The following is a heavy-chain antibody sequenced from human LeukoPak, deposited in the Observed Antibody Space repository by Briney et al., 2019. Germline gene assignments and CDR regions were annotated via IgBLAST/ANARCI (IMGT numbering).Heavy chain of an antibody. Sequence: SGGSLRLSCAASGFTFSNFAMYWVRQAPVQGLEYVSAISTGGGTTYYADSVKGRFTISRDNSKNTLYLQMSSLRAEDTAVYYCVKGRTTSYYYYGVDVWGQGTTVTVSS. CDR2: ISTGGGTT. CDR3: VKGRTTSYYYYGVDV. V-gene: IGHV3-64D*06. D-gene: IGHD2-2*01. CDR1: GFTFSNFA. J-gene: IGHJ6*02.